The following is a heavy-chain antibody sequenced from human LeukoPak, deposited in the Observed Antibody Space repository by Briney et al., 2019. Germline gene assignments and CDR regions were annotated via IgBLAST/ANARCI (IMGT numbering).Heavy chain of an antibody. D-gene: IGHD1-20*01. CDR3: TTEAFAYNWNREANAFDI. Sequence: GGSLRLSCAASGFTFSNAWMGWVRQAPGKGLEWVGRIKSKTDGGTTDYAAPVKGRFTISRDDSKNTLYLQMNSLKTEDTAVYYCTTEAFAYNWNREANAFDIWGQGTMVTVSS. J-gene: IGHJ3*02. CDR2: IKSKTDGGTT. CDR1: GFTFSNAW. V-gene: IGHV3-15*01.